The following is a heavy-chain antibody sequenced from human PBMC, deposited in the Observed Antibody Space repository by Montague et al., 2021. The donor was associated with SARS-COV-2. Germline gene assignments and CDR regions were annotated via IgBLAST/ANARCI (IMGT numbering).Heavy chain of an antibody. Sequence: SETLSLTCAVHGGSFSTYSWNWIRQPPGKGLEWIGEIHHGGSTNYNPSLKSRVTISADTSKNQFSLKLTSVAAADTAVYYCARLGDGVVPSPILGVGPYYSYYYMDGWGKGTTVTGSS. CDR3: ARLGDGVVPSPILGVGPYYSYYYMDG. CDR1: GGSFSTYS. J-gene: IGHJ6*03. V-gene: IGHV4-34*01. CDR2: IHHGGST. D-gene: IGHD3-10*01.